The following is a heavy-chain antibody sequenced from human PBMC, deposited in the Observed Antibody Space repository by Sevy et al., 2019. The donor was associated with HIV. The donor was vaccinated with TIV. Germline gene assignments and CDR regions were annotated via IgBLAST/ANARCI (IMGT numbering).Heavy chain of an antibody. CDR3: AKDRVWELGDAFDI. Sequence: GGSLRLSCAASGFTFSSYAMNWVRQAPGKGLEWVSGLSGSGGSTNYAGSVKGRFTISRDNSKNTLYLQMISLRAEDTAVYYCAKDRVWELGDAFDIWGQGTMVTVSS. CDR2: LSGSGGST. V-gene: IGHV3-23*01. J-gene: IGHJ3*02. CDR1: GFTFSSYA. D-gene: IGHD6-13*01.